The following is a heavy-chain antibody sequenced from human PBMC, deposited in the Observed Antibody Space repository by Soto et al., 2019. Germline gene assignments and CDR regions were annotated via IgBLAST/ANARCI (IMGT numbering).Heavy chain of an antibody. J-gene: IGHJ5*02. V-gene: IGHV3-23*01. CDR1: GFTFSSYA. D-gene: IGHD4-4*01. CDR3: AKEEGRVIDTVKWFDP. Sequence: LRLSCAASGFTFSSYAMSWVRQAPGKGLEWVSAISGSGGSTYYADSVKGRFTISRDNSKNTLYLQMNSLRAEDTAVYYCAKEEGRVIDTVKWFDPWGQGTLVTVSS. CDR2: ISGSGGST.